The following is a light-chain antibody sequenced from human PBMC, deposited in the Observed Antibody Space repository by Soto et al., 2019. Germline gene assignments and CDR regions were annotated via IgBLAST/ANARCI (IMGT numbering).Light chain of an antibody. V-gene: IGKV1-5*03. CDR3: QQYNSYSWT. CDR1: QSISGW. CDR2: KAS. J-gene: IGKJ1*01. Sequence: DIQMTQSPSTLSASVGDRVTITCRASQSISGWLAWYQQKPGKAPKLLIYKASDLESGVPSRFIGSGSGTEFTRTISSLQPDDFATYYCQQYNSYSWTFGQGTKVEIK.